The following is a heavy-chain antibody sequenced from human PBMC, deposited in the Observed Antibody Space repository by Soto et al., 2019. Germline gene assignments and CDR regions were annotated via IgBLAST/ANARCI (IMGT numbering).Heavy chain of an antibody. CDR3: AADIGWELLYYYGMDV. J-gene: IGHJ6*02. CDR1: GFTFTSSA. V-gene: IGHV1-58*01. D-gene: IGHD1-26*01. CDR2: IVVGSGNT. Sequence: SVKGYCKASGFTFTSSAVQWVRQARGQRLEWIGWIVVGSGNTNYAQKFQERVTIIRDMSTSTAYMELSSLRSEDTAVYYCAADIGWELLYYYGMDVWGQGTTVTVSS.